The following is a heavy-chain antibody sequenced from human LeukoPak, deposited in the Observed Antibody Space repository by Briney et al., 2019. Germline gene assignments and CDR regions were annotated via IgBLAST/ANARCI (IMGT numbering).Heavy chain of an antibody. Sequence: KSSETLSLTCTVSGGSISSYYWSWIRQPPGKGLEWIGYIYYSGSTNYNPSLKSRVTISVDTSKNQFSLKLSSVTAADTAVYYCARDLGTPPYYYYYMDVWGKGTTVTISS. CDR3: ARDLGTPPYYYYYMDV. J-gene: IGHJ6*03. V-gene: IGHV4-59*01. D-gene: IGHD1-1*01. CDR1: GGSISSYY. CDR2: IYYSGST.